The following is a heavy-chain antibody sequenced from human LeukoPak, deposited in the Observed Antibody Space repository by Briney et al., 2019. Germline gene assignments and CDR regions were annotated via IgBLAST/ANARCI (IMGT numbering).Heavy chain of an antibody. CDR1: GFTFSGSA. J-gene: IGHJ4*02. CDR3: TRHGDSSSWYEDY. CDR2: IRSKANSYAT. D-gene: IGHD6-13*01. Sequence: PGGSLRLSCAASGFTFSGSAMHWVRQASGKGLEWVGRIRSKANSYATAYAASVEGRFTISRDDSKNTAYLQMNSLKTEDTAVYYCTRHGDSSSWYEDYWGQGTLVTVSS. V-gene: IGHV3-73*01.